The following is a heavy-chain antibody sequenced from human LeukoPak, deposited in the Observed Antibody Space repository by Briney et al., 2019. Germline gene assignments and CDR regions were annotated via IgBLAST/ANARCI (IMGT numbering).Heavy chain of an antibody. J-gene: IGHJ6*04. CDR1: GFTFSSYA. CDR3: ARDPDTAMVYYYYGMDV. D-gene: IGHD5-18*01. V-gene: IGHV3-30*04. CDR2: ISYDGGNK. Sequence: PGRSLRLSCAASGFTFSSYAMHWVRQAPGKGLEWVAVISYDGGNKYYADSVKGRFTISRDNSKNTLYLQMNSLRAEDTAVYYCARDPDTAMVYYYYGMDVWGKGTTVTVSS.